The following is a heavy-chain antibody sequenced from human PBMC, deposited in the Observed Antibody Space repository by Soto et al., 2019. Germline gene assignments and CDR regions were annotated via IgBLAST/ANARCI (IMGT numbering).Heavy chain of an antibody. V-gene: IGHV3-64*01. Sequence: GGSLRLSCAASGFTFSSYAMHWVRQAPGKGLEYVSAISSNGGSTYYANSVKGRFTISRDNSKNTLYLQMGSLRAEDMAVYYCATSGYSYGYPRSYYYYYMDVWGKGTTVTVSS. CDR3: ATSGYSYGYPRSYYYYYMDV. CDR2: ISSNGGST. J-gene: IGHJ6*03. CDR1: GFTFSSYA. D-gene: IGHD5-18*01.